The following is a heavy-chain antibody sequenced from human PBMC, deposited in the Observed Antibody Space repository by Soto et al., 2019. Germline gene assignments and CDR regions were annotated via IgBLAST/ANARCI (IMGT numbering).Heavy chain of an antibody. V-gene: IGHV4-34*01. CDR1: AGSFSSSD. Sequence: SETLSLPGPVYAGSFSSSDWSGIRRPPGKGLVWIEEINHSGRTNYTPSPKSRVTISLDMSKNLFSLKLSSVTAADPAVYYCARGPPWNTSGWYVLDYYSYGMDVCGQGTTGTVSS. CDR3: ARGPPWNTSGWYVLDYYSYGMDV. CDR2: INHSGRT. D-gene: IGHD6-19*01. J-gene: IGHJ6*02.